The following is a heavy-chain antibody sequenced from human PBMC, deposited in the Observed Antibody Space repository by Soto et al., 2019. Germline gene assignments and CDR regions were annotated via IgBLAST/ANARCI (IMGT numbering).Heavy chain of an antibody. CDR3: APYWRNYRFVY. V-gene: IGHV3-23*01. CDR1: GFVFSDYA. CDR2: ISASGDTT. Sequence: EVQLLESGGGLVQPGGSLRLSCAASGFVFSDYAMNWVRQAPGKGLEWVSGISASGDTTEYADSVKGRFSVSRDNSKNTLYLLMNSLRAEDTAVYYCAPYWRNYRFVYWGQETLVTVSS. J-gene: IGHJ4*02. D-gene: IGHD1-1*01.